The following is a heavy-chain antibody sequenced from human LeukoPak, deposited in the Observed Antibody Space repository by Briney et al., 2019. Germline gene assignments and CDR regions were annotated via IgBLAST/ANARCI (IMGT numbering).Heavy chain of an antibody. D-gene: IGHD2-15*01. J-gene: IGHJ6*02. V-gene: IGHV3-64*01. Sequence: GGSLRLSCAASGFTFSNYAMHWVRRAPGKGLEYVSAISSNGGITYYAKSVEGRFTISRDNSKNTLYLQMGSLRAEDVAVYYCARDQLILSYYYGMDVWGQGTTVTVSS. CDR1: GFTFSNYA. CDR3: ARDQLILSYYYGMDV. CDR2: ISSNGGIT.